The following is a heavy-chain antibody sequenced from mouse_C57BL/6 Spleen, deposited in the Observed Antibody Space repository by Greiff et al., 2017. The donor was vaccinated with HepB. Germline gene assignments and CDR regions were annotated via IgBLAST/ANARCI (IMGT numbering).Heavy chain of an antibody. V-gene: IGHV3-6*01. J-gene: IGHJ3*01. CDR3: ARAAGDYPSWFAY. CDR2: ISYDGSN. Sequence: EVQLQQSGPGLVKPSQSLSLTCSVTGYSITSGYYWNWIRQFPGNKLEWMGYISYDGSNNYNPSLKNRISITRDTSKNQFFLKLNSVTTEDTATYYCARAAGDYPSWFAYWGQGTLVTVSA. D-gene: IGHD2-4*01. CDR1: GYSITSGYY.